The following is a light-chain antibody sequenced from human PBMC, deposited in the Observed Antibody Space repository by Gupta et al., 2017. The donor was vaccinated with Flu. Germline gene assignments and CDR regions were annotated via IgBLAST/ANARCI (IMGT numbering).Light chain of an antibody. CDR3: QSYDSSLSSYV. Sequence: QSVLTQPPSVSGAPGQRVTISCTGSSPNIGAGYDVHWYQQLPGTAPKLLIYANTDRPSGVPDRFSGSKSGISASLAITGLQAEDEADYYCQSYDSSLSSYVFGSGTKVTVL. CDR2: ANT. V-gene: IGLV1-40*01. J-gene: IGLJ1*01. CDR1: SPNIGAGYD.